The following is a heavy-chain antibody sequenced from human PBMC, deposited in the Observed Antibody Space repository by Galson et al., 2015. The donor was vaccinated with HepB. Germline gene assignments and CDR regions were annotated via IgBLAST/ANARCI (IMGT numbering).Heavy chain of an antibody. Sequence: SLRLSCAASGFTFRNYAMNWVRQAPGKGLEWVSTISGGGGNTYYADSVKGRFTISRDNSKNSTLYLQMNSLRAEDTAVYYCAKAYSGTYYDYFDYWGQGTLVTVSS. CDR1: GFTFRNYA. D-gene: IGHD1-26*01. V-gene: IGHV3-23*01. CDR3: AKAYSGTYYDYFDY. CDR2: ISGGGGNT. J-gene: IGHJ4*02.